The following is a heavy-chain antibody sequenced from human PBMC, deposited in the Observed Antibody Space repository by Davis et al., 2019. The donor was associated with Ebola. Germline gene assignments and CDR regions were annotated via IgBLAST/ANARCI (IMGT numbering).Heavy chain of an antibody. D-gene: IGHD2-2*01. CDR2: ISSSGNYI. CDR3: AREGDDAVVVPGAFDP. V-gene: IGHV3-21*01. CDR1: GVTFRNYV. J-gene: IGHJ5*02. Sequence: GESLKISCAVSGVTFRNYVMSWVRQAPGKGLEWVSSISSSGNYIYYADSVRGRFTISRDNAKNSLHLQMNSLRAEDTAVYYCAREGDDAVVVPGAFDPWGQGTLVTVSS.